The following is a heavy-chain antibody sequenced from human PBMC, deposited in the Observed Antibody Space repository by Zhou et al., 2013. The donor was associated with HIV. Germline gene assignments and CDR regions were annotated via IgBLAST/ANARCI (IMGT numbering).Heavy chain of an antibody. CDR3: AREEDYGDGDAFDI. D-gene: IGHD4-17*01. Sequence: QVQLVQSGAEVKKPGSSVKVSCKASGGTFSSYAISWVRQAPGQGLEWMGRIIPILGIANYAQKFQGRVTITADKSTSTAYMELSSLRSEDTAVYYCAREEDYGDGDAFDIWGQGTMVTVSS. CDR2: IIPILGIA. V-gene: IGHV1-69*04. J-gene: IGHJ3*02. CDR1: GGTFSSYA.